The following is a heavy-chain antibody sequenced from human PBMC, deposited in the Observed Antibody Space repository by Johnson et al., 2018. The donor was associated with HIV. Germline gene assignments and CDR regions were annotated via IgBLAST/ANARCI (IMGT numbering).Heavy chain of an antibody. CDR1: GFTFSSYG. J-gene: IGHJ3*02. CDR3: ANLLFLQWLAPDDGFDI. CDR2: IRYDGSNK. D-gene: IGHD3-3*01. Sequence: QVQLVESGGGVVQPGGSLRLSCAASGFTFSSYGMHWVRQAPGKGLEWVAFIRYDGSNKYYADSVKGRFTISRDNSKDTLFLQMDSLRPEDTAVYYCANLLFLQWLAPDDGFDIWGQGTMGSVSS. V-gene: IGHV3-30*02.